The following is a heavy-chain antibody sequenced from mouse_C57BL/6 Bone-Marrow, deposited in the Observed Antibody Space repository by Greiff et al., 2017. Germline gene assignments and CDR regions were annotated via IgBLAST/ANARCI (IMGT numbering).Heavy chain of an antibody. CDR1: GFTFSDFY. J-gene: IGHJ1*03. CDR2: SRNKANDYTT. V-gene: IGHV7-1*01. D-gene: IGHD2-5*01. CDR3: ARDASNSYRYFDV. Sequence: EVKVVESGGGLVQSGRSLRLSCATSGFTFSDFYMEWVRQAPGKGLEWIAASRNKANDYTTEDSASVKGRFIVSRDTSQSILYLQMNALRAEDTAIYYCARDASNSYRYFDVWGTGTTGTGSS.